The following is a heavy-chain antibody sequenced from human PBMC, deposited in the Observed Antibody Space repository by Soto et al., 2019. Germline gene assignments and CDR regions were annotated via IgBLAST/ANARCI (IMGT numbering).Heavy chain of an antibody. Sequence: QVQLVESGGGVVQPGRSLRLSCAASGFTFSSYGMHWVRQAPGKGLEWVAVISYDGSNKYYADSVKGRFTISRDNSKNTLYLQRNSLRAEDTAVDYCAKDAGGQAVALDYWGQGTLVTVSS. D-gene: IGHD6-19*01. V-gene: IGHV3-30*18. J-gene: IGHJ4*02. CDR1: GFTFSSYG. CDR2: ISYDGSNK. CDR3: AKDAGGQAVALDY.